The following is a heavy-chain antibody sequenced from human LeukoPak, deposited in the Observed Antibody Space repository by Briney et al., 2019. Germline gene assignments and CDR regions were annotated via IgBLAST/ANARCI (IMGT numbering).Heavy chain of an antibody. CDR2: IYYSGST. J-gene: IGHJ6*02. CDR3: ASFNYYYGMDV. CDR1: GGSISSYY. Sequence: SETLSLTCTVSGGSISSYYWSWIRQPPGKGLEWIGYIYYSGSTNYNPSLKSRVSISVDTSKNQFSLKLSSVTAADTAVYYCASFNYYYGMDVWGQGTTVTVSS. V-gene: IGHV4-59*08.